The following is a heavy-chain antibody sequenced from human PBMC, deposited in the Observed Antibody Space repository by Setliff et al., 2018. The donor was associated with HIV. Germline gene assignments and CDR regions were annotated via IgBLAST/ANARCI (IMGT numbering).Heavy chain of an antibody. V-gene: IGHV1-69*04. CDR1: GGNFNNYA. CDR3: ARVFYSRGSGYYKGLDY. CDR2: IFPIFGIT. Sequence: ASVKVSCKASGGNFNNYALSWVRQAPGQGLEWMGRIFPIFGITNYAQKLQGRVTITADTSTSTAYMELSSLSSEDTAVYYCARVFYSRGSGYYKGLDYWGQGTLVTVSS. D-gene: IGHD3-3*01. J-gene: IGHJ4*02.